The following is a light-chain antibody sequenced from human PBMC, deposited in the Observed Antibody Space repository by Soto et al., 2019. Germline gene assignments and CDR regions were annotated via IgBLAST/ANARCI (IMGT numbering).Light chain of an antibody. V-gene: IGLV2-14*01. CDR3: SSYTINNSRV. CDR1: SSDVGGYDY. CDR2: DVR. Sequence: QSALTQPASVSGSPGQSITISCTGTSSDVGGYDYVSWYQQHPGKAPKVMMYDVRDRPSGVSNRFSGSKSGNTASLTISGLQAEDEADYYCSSYTINNSRVFGAGTKVTVL. J-gene: IGLJ1*01.